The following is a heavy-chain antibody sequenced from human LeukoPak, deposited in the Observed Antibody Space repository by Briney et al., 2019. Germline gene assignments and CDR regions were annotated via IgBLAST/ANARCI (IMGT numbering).Heavy chain of an antibody. CDR2: IYPGNSDT. D-gene: IGHD5-24*01. CDR1: GYSFTSYW. V-gene: IGHV5-51*01. J-gene: IGHJ4*02. Sequence: GGSLKISCKGSGYSFTSYWIGWVRQMPGKGLEWMGIIYPGNSDTRYSPSFQGQVTISADKSISTAYLQWSSLKASDTAMYYCAIPTGPGEMATIYDYWGQGTLVTVSS. CDR3: AIPTGPGEMATIYDY.